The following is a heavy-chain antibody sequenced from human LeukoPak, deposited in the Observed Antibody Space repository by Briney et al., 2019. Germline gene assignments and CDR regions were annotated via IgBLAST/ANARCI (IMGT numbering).Heavy chain of an antibody. V-gene: IGHV3-21*01. D-gene: IGHD3-9*01. CDR2: ISSSSYI. CDR3: ARDRLSQLRYFDWLPHLDAFDI. CDR1: GFTFSSYS. J-gene: IGHJ3*02. Sequence: PGGSLRLSCAASGFTFSSYSMNWVRQAPGKGLEWVSSISSSSYIYYADSVKGRFTISRDNAKNSLYLQMNSLRAEDTAVYYCARDRLSQLRYFDWLPHLDAFDIWGQGTMVTVSS.